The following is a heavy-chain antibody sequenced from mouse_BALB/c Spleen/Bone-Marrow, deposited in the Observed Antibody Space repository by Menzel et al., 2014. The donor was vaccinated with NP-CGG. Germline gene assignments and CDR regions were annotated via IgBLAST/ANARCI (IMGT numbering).Heavy chain of an antibody. V-gene: IGHV1-87*01. D-gene: IGHD2-1*01. CDR1: GYTFTSYW. Sequence: VMLVESGAELARPGASVKLSCKAPGYTFTSYWMQWVKQRPGQGLEWIGAIYPGDGDTRYTQKFKGKATLTADKSSSTAYMQLSSLASEDAAVYYCARRDYGNYGGFAYWGQGTLVTVSA. J-gene: IGHJ3*01. CDR3: ARRDYGNYGGFAY. CDR2: IYPGDGDT.